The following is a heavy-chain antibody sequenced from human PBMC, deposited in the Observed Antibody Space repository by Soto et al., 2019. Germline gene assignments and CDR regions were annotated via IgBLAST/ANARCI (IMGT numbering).Heavy chain of an antibody. V-gene: IGHV3-33*01. CDR1: GFTFSSYG. CDR3: ARDDSSGYAFDI. D-gene: IGHD3-22*01. Sequence: QVQLAESGGGVVQPGRSLRLSCAASGFTFSSYGMHWVRQAPGKGLEWVAVIWYDGSNKYYVDSVKGRFTIARDNFKNTLYLQMNSLRAEDTAVYYCARDDSSGYAFDIWGQGTMVTVSS. J-gene: IGHJ3*02. CDR2: IWYDGSNK.